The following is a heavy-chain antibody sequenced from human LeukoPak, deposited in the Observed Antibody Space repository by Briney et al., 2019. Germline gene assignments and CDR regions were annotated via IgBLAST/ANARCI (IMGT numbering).Heavy chain of an antibody. CDR2: IYYSGST. CDR1: GGSISSSNYY. CDR3: ASPSGTYYSRFHY. V-gene: IGHV4-39*01. J-gene: IGHJ4*02. D-gene: IGHD1-26*01. Sequence: SETLSLTCTVSGGSISSSNYYWGWIRQPPGKGLEWIGSIYYSGSTYYNPSLKSRVTISVDTSKNQFSLKLTSVTAADTAVYYCASPSGTYYSRFHYWGQGALVTVSS.